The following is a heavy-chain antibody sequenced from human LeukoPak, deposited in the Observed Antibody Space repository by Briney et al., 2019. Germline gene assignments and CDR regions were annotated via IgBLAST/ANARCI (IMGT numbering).Heavy chain of an antibody. CDR2: IYYSGST. J-gene: IGHJ4*02. V-gene: IGHV4-30-4*07. Sequence: PSETLSLTCAVSGGSISSGGYSWSWIRQPPGKGLEWLGYIYYSGSTYYNPSLKSRVTISVDTSKNQFSLKLSSVTAADTAVYYCARGEYYYDSSGYYYRARPFDYWGQGTLVTVSS. CDR3: ARGEYYYDSSGYYYRARPFDY. CDR1: GGSISSGGYS. D-gene: IGHD3-22*01.